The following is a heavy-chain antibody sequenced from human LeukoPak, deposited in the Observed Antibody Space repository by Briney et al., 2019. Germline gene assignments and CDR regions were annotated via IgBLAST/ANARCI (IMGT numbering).Heavy chain of an antibody. CDR3: AKREARSFEF. J-gene: IGHJ4*02. V-gene: IGHV3-23*01. Sequence: GGSLRLSCVASGFTFSGSVLSWVRQAPGKGLEWVSTFSGSSGNIYYADSVKGRFTISRDNYKNTVYLQMNSLRADDTALYYCAKREARSFEFWGQGTLVTVSS. CDR2: FSGSSGNI. D-gene: IGHD5-24*01. CDR1: GFTFSGSV.